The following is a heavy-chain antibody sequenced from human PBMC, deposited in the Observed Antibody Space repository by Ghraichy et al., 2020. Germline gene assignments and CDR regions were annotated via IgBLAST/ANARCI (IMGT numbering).Heavy chain of an antibody. CDR1: GYSFTSYW. CDR3: ARMGHGSTSSNFIWFDP. V-gene: IGHV5-51*01. D-gene: IGHD2-2*01. CDR2: IYPGDSNT. Sequence: GESLNISCKGSGYSFTSYWIGWVRQMLGKGLEWKGIIYPGDSNTRYSPSFQGQVTFSADKSISTAYLQWSSLKASDTAMYYCARMGHGSTSSNFIWFDPWGQVTLVTVSS. J-gene: IGHJ5*02.